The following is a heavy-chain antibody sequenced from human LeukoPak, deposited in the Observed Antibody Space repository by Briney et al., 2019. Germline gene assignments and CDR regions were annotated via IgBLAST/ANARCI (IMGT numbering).Heavy chain of an antibody. CDR2: IYYGGST. Sequence: SETLSLTCSVSGDSIRIYYWTWIRQSPGKGLEWIGYIYYGGSTNYSPSLKSRVSISVDTSNNQFSLQLRSVSAADTAIYYCARGRARDGSYPWFDSWGQGTLVTVSS. CDR3: ARGRARDGSYPWFDS. J-gene: IGHJ5*01. CDR1: GDSIRIYY. D-gene: IGHD3-16*02. V-gene: IGHV4-59*01.